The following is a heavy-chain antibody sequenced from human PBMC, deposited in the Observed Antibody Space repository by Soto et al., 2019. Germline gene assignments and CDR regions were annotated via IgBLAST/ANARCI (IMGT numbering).Heavy chain of an antibody. CDR2: ISSSSSTI. Sequence: GGSLRLSCAASGFTFSSYSMNWVRQAPGKGLEWVSYISSSSSTIYYADSVKGRFTISRDNAKNSLYLQMNSLRDEDTAVYYCARDPSITMVRGVEYYYGMDVWGQGTTVTVSS. J-gene: IGHJ6*02. CDR3: ARDPSITMVRGVEYYYGMDV. CDR1: GFTFSSYS. D-gene: IGHD3-10*01. V-gene: IGHV3-48*02.